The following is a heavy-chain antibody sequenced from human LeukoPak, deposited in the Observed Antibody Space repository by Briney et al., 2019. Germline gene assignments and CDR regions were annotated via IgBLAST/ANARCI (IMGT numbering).Heavy chain of an antibody. CDR2: IRYDGSNK. CDR3: AKDRGDYFDY. J-gene: IGHJ4*02. CDR1: GFTFSSYG. Sequence: GGSLRLSCAASGFTFSSYGMHWVRQAPGQGLEWVGFIRYDGSNKYYADSVKGRFTISRDNSKNTLYLQMNSLRVEDTAVYYCAKDRGDYFDYWGQGTLVTVSS. V-gene: IGHV3-30*02. D-gene: IGHD5-24*01.